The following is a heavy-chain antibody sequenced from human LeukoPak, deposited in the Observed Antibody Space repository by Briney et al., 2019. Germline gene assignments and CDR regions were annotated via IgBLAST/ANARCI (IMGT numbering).Heavy chain of an antibody. CDR1: GGSISSYY. CDR3: ARHSAVTTFIFDY. D-gene: IGHD4-17*01. V-gene: IGHV4-59*08. CDR2: IYYSGIT. J-gene: IGHJ4*02. Sequence: SETLSLTCTVSGGSISSYYWSWIRQPPGKGLEWIGYIYYSGITNYNPSLKSRVTISVDTSKNQFSLRLSSVTAADTAVYYCARHSAVTTFIFDYWGQGTLVTVSS.